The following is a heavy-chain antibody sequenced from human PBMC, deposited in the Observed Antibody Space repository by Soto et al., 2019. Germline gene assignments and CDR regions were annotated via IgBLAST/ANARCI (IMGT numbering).Heavy chain of an antibody. J-gene: IGHJ4*02. V-gene: IGHV1-69*01. Sequence: QVQLVQSGAEVKKPGSSVKVSCKASGGTFSSYAISWVRQAPGTGLEWMGGIIPIFGTANYAQKFQGRVTITADESTSTAYMELSSLRSEDTAVYYCAGYEVPAASPLGPFVYWGQGTLVTVSS. D-gene: IGHD2-2*01. CDR3: AGYEVPAASPLGPFVY. CDR2: IIPIFGTA. CDR1: GGTFSSYA.